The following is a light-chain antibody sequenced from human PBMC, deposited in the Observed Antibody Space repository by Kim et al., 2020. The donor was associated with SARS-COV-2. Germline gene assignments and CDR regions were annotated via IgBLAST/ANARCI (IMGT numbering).Light chain of an antibody. V-gene: IGLV2-14*03. J-gene: IGLJ3*02. CDR3: TSYTSSTTWV. CDR1: SSDVGGYNF. Sequence: QSVVTQPASVSGSPGQSITISCTGTSSDVGGYNFVSWYQQHPGKAPKLLIHDVSGRPSGVSNRFSGSKSGNTASLTISGLQAEDEADYYCTSYTSSTTWVFGGGTQLTVL. CDR2: DVS.